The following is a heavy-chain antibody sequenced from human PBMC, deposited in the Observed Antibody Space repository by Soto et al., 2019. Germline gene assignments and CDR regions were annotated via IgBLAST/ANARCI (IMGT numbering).Heavy chain of an antibody. CDR2: ISYDGSNK. V-gene: IGHV3-30-3*01. Sequence: GGSLRLSCAASGFTFSSYAMHWVRQAPGKGLEWVAVISYDGSNKYYADSVKGRFTISRDNSKNTLYLQMNSLRAEDTAVYYCARDRGYPNYYYYGMDVWGQGTTVTVSS. CDR1: GFTFSSYA. D-gene: IGHD3-10*01. J-gene: IGHJ6*02. CDR3: ARDRGYPNYYYYGMDV.